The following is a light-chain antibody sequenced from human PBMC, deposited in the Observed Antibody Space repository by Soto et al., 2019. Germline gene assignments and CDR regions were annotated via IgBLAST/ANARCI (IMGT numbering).Light chain of an antibody. CDR2: YDS. CDR1: NIGSKS. Sequence: SYEPTQPPSVSVAPGKTARITCGGNNIGSKSVHWYQQKPGQAPVLVIYYDSDRPSGIPERFSGSNSGNTATLTISRVEAGDEADYYCQVWDSSSDHPGVFGTGTKVTVL. V-gene: IGLV3-21*04. J-gene: IGLJ1*01. CDR3: QVWDSSSDHPGV.